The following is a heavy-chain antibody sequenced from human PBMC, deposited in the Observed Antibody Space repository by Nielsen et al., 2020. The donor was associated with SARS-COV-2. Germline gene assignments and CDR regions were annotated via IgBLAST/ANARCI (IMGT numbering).Heavy chain of an antibody. CDR2: VSRDGSDT. V-gene: IGHV3-30*18. J-gene: IGHJ4*02. D-gene: IGHD3-3*01. Sequence: GESLKISCAASGFTFRNHGMHWVRQVAGKGLEWVAIVSRDGSDTFYVDSLEGRFTISRDNSKNTVYLEMNGLRAEDTAVYHCAKDVWSGAHQIGPDYWGQGTLVTVSS. CDR1: GFTFRNHG. CDR3: AKDVWSGAHQIGPDY.